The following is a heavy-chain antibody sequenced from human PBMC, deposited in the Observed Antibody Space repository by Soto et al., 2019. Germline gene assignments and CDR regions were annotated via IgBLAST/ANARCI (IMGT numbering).Heavy chain of an antibody. CDR1: GFTFCSYA. J-gene: IGHJ4*02. CDR3: ARDRAGDLGY. V-gene: IGHV3-30-3*01. Sequence: QVQLVESGGGVVQPGRSLRLSCAASGFTFCSYAMHWVRQAPGKGLEWVAVISYDGSNKYYADSVKGRFTISRDNSKNTLYLQMNSLRAEDTAVYYCARDRAGDLGYWGQGTLVTVSS. CDR2: ISYDGSNK. D-gene: IGHD7-27*01.